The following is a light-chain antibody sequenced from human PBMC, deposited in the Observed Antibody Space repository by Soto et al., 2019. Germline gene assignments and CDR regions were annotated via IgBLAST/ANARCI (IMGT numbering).Light chain of an antibody. Sequence: EIVLTQSPATLSLSPGERDTLSCRASQSVSSYLAWYQQKPGQAPRLLIYDASNRATDIPARFSGGGSGTDFTLTISSLEPEDFAVYYCQQRFNWPRFTFGQGTKLEIK. J-gene: IGKJ2*01. CDR2: DAS. V-gene: IGKV3-11*01. CDR1: QSVSSY. CDR3: QQRFNWPRFT.